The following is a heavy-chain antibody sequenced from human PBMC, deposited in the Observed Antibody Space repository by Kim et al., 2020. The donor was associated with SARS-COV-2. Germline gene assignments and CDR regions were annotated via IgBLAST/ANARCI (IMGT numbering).Heavy chain of an antibody. Sequence: LKSRVTISVDTSKNQFSLKLSSVTAADTAVYYCARVRYYYGSGRTYYFDYWGQGTLVTVSS. CDR3: ARVRYYYGSGRTYYFDY. D-gene: IGHD3-10*01. J-gene: IGHJ4*02. V-gene: IGHV4-34*01.